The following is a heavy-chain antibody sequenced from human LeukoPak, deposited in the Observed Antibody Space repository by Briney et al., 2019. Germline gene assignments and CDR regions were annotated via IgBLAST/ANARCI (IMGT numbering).Heavy chain of an antibody. Sequence: QPGRSLRLSCAASGFTFDDYAMHWVRHAPGKGLEWVANIKQDGSEKYYVDSVKGRFTISRDNAKNSLYLQMNSLRAGDTAVYYCARDSPTYYYDSSGYYTYYYGMDVWGQGTTVTVSS. J-gene: IGHJ6*02. CDR2: IKQDGSEK. V-gene: IGHV3-7*01. D-gene: IGHD3-22*01. CDR3: ARDSPTYYYDSSGYYTYYYGMDV. CDR1: GFTFDDYA.